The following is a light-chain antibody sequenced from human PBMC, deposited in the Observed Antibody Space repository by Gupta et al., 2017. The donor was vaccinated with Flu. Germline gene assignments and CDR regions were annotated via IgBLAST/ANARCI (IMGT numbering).Light chain of an antibody. Sequence: PSTLSASLGDRVTITCRAGQTISDWLAWYQQKAGKTPKLLIYKASTLHSGVPSRFSGSGSGTEFNLTINSLQPDYFASYYCHQYYSDTRTFGQGTKVQIK. J-gene: IGKJ1*01. CDR1: QTISDW. CDR3: HQYYSDTRT. V-gene: IGKV1-5*03. CDR2: KAS.